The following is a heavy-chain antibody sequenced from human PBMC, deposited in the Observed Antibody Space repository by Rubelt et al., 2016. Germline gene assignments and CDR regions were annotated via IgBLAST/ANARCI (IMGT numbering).Heavy chain of an antibody. CDR1: GGSISSSNW. V-gene: IGHV4-4*02. CDR3: GRSPVGAAPLDY. D-gene: IGHD1-26*01. CDR2: IYHSGST. Sequence: QVQLQESGPGLVKPSGTLSLTCAVSGGSISSSNWWSWVRQPPGKGLEWIGEIYHSGSTNYNPSLKGLVTISVDKSKNQFSLKLSSVTAADTAVYYCGRSPVGAAPLDYWGQGTLVTVSS. J-gene: IGHJ4*02.